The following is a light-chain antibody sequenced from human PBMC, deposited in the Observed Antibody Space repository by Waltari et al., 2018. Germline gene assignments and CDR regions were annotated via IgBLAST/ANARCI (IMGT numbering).Light chain of an antibody. CDR1: QSISRC. Sequence: DIQLTQSPSTLSASVGDRVTITCRASQSISRCLAWYQQKPGKAPKLLIYRASNLESGVPSRFSGSGSGTVFTLTINSLQPEDFASYYCLQYNSYPDLTYGAGTKVDIK. V-gene: IGKV1-5*03. CDR3: LQYNSYPDLT. CDR2: RAS. J-gene: IGKJ4*01.